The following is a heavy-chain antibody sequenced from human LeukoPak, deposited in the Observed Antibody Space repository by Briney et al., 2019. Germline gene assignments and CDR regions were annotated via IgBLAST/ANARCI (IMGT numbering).Heavy chain of an antibody. Sequence: SETLSLTCTVSGGSISSSSYYWGWIRQPPGKGLEWIGSIYYSGSTYYNPSLKSRVTISVDTSKNQFSLKLSSVTAADTAVYYCARILYQLLAWFDPWGQGTLVTVSS. J-gene: IGHJ5*02. CDR3: ARILYQLLAWFDP. D-gene: IGHD2-2*01. CDR2: IYYSGST. V-gene: IGHV4-39*01. CDR1: GGSISSSSYY.